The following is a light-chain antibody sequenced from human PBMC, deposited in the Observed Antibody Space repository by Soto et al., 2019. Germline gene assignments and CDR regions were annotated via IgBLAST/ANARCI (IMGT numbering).Light chain of an antibody. CDR2: EVT. J-gene: IGLJ2*01. V-gene: IGLV2-8*01. CDR1: SSDVGGYNY. CDR3: SSFAGGGNPVL. Sequence: QSVLTQPPSASGSLGQSVTISCTGTSSDVGGYNYVSWHQQHPGKAPKVIIYEVTKRPPGVPDRFSGSKSGNTASLTVSGLQAEDEADYYCSSFAGGGNPVLLGGGTKLTVL.